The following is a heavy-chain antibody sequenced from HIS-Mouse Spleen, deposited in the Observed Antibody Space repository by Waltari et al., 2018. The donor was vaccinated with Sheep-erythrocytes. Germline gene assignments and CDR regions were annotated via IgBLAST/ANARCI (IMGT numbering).Heavy chain of an antibody. D-gene: IGHD1-26*01. CDR1: GFPFRSSR. CDR2: ISSSSSYI. CDR3: ARVASGATFDY. V-gene: IGHV3-21*01. Sequence: EVQLVESGGGLVKPGGSLRLSCAASGFPFRSSRMKWVRQAPGKGLEWVSSISSSSSYIYYADSVKGRFTISRDNAKNSLYLQMNSLRAEDTAVYYCARVASGATFDYWGQGTLVTVSS. J-gene: IGHJ4*02.